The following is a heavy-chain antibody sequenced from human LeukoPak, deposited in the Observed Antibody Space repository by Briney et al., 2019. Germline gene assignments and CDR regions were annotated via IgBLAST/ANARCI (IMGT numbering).Heavy chain of an antibody. V-gene: IGHV1-2*02. D-gene: IGHD6-19*01. Sequence: GASVKVSSKASGFIFTGYFMHWVRQAPGQGLEYMGWINLNSGGTKFAQGFQGRVSMTSDTSIGVVYMELSSLRSDDTAVYYCSRDRSSGWPTTVDYWGQGTLVTVSS. CDR1: GFIFTGYF. J-gene: IGHJ4*02. CDR2: INLNSGGT. CDR3: SRDRSSGWPTTVDY.